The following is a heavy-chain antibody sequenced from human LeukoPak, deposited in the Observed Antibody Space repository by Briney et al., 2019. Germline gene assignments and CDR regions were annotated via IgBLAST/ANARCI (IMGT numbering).Heavy chain of an antibody. CDR2: IYYSGST. V-gene: IGHV4-39*01. D-gene: IGHD3-22*01. CDR3: AGHDSSTLSSGYYY. CDR1: GGSLSSSSYY. J-gene: IGHJ4*02. Sequence: SETLSLTCTVSGGSLSSSSYYWGWIRQPPGKGLEWIGSIYYSGSTYYNPSLKSRVTISVDTSKNQFSLKLSSVTAADTAVYYCAGHDSSTLSSGYYYWGQGTLVTVSS.